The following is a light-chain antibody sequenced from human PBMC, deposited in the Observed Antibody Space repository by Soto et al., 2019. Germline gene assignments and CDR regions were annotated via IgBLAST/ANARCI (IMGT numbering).Light chain of an antibody. V-gene: IGKV3-20*01. CDR2: GAS. J-gene: IGKJ1*01. Sequence: EIVLTQSPGTLSLSPGERATLSFSASQSVSSSFLAWYQQKPGQAPRLLIYGASSRATGIPDRFSGSGSGTDFTLTISRLEPEDFAVYYCQQYGSSPRTFGQGTKVEIK. CDR1: QSVSSSF. CDR3: QQYGSSPRT.